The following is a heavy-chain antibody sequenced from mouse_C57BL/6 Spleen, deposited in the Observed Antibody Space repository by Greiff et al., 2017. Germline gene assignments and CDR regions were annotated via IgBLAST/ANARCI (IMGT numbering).Heavy chain of an antibody. CDR1: GYTFTSYW. J-gene: IGHJ4*01. D-gene: IGHD2-12*01. CDR2: IDPSDSYT. CDR3: ARRAFAYSYDGYYAMDY. Sequence: QVQLQQPGAELVMPGASVKLSCKASGYTFTSYWMHWVKQRPGQGLGWIGEIDPSDSYTNYNQKFKGKSTLTVDTSSSTAYMQLSGLTSEDSAVYYGARRAFAYSYDGYYAMDYWGQGTSVTVSS. V-gene: IGHV1-69*01.